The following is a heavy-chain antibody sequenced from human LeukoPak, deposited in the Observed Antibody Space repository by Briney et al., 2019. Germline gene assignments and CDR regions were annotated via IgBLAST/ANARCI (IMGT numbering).Heavy chain of an antibody. CDR3: ARGALGYDAVDI. Sequence: GRSLRLFCAASGFMFSSYGTHWVRQAPGKGLEWVAVISYDGSNKYYADSVKGRFTISRDNSKNTLYLQMNSLRAEDTAVYYCARGALGYDAVDIWGQGTMVTVSS. CDR2: ISYDGSNK. CDR1: GFMFSSYG. D-gene: IGHD1-26*01. J-gene: IGHJ3*02. V-gene: IGHV3-30*03.